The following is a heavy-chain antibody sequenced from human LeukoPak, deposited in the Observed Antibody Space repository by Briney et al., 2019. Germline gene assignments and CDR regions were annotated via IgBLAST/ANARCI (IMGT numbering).Heavy chain of an antibody. Sequence: ASVKVSCKTSGATLTGHAFSWVRQAPGQGLEWMGGIIPIFGTANYAQKFQGRVTITTDESTSTAYMELSSLRSEDTAVYYCARVPRGGGEYFDYWGQGTLVTVSS. D-gene: IGHD3-16*01. CDR1: GATLTGHA. CDR3: ARVPRGGGEYFDY. J-gene: IGHJ4*02. CDR2: IIPIFGTA. V-gene: IGHV1-69*05.